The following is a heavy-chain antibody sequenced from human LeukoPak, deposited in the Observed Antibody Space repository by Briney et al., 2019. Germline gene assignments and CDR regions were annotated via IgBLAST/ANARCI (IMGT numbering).Heavy chain of an antibody. V-gene: IGHV3-49*04. CDR1: GLTFGDYA. J-gene: IGHJ4*02. D-gene: IGHD2-2*02. CDR2: IRSKAYGGTT. Sequence: GGSLRLSCTASGLTFGDYAMSWVRQAPGKGLEWVGFIRSKAYGGTTEYAASVKGRFTISRDDSKSIAYLQMNSLKTEDTAVYYCTRGKDVVVPAAIEYYFDYWGQGTLVTVSS. CDR3: TRGKDVVVPAAIEYYFDY.